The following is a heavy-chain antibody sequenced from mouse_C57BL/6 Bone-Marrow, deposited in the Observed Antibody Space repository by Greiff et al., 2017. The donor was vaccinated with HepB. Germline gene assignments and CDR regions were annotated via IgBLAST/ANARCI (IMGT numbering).Heavy chain of an antibody. CDR1: GFSLNSYA. D-gene: IGHD2-1*01. CDR2: IWTGGGT. J-gene: IGHJ1*03. Sequence: QVQLQQSGPGLVAPSQSLSITCTVSGFSLNSYAISWVRQPPGKGLEWLGVIWTGGGTNYNSALKSRLSISKDNSKSQVFLKMNSLQTDDTARYYCARRGYYGNPNWYFDVWGTGTTVTVSS. CDR3: ARRGYYGNPNWYFDV. V-gene: IGHV2-9-1*01.